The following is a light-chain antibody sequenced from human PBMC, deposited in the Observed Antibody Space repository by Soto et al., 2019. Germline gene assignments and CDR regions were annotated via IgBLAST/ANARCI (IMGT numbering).Light chain of an antibody. Sequence: ALTQPRSVSGSPGQSLTISCTGTSSYFGVYIFVSWSQQHPAKVPKLMLYDVTMRPSGVPVRFSGSKSGDTASLTISGLQSEDEGDYYCCSHAGSYTYVFGPGTKVTAL. CDR1: SSYFGVYIF. CDR3: CSHAGSYTYV. CDR2: DVT. J-gene: IGLJ1*01. V-gene: IGLV2-11*01.